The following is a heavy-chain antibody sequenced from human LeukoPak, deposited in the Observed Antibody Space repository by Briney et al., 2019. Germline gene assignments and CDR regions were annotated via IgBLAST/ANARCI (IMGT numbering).Heavy chain of an antibody. V-gene: IGHV1-2*02. J-gene: IGHJ4*02. CDR3: ARSESYYDSSGYYDYFDY. CDR2: INPNSGGT. CDR1: GYTFTGYY. Sequence: ASVKVSCKASGYTFTGYYMHWVRQAPGQGLEWMGWINPNSGGTNYAQKFQGRVTMTRDTSIGTAYMELSRLRSDDTAVYYCARSESYYDSSGYYDYFDYWGQGTLVTVSS. D-gene: IGHD3-22*01.